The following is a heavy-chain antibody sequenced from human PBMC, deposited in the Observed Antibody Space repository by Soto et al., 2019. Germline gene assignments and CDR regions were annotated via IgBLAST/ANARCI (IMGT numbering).Heavy chain of an antibody. Sequence: PGGSLRLSCAASGFTFSNYWLHWVRQAPGKGLVWVSRINSDGSSTVYGDSVKGRFTISRDNAKNTLYLQMNSLRGEDTAVYYCTRDPAPAGWFDYWGQGTLVTVSS. D-gene: IGHD6-13*01. CDR1: GFTFSNYW. CDR3: TRDPAPAGWFDY. CDR2: INSDGSST. V-gene: IGHV3-74*01. J-gene: IGHJ5*01.